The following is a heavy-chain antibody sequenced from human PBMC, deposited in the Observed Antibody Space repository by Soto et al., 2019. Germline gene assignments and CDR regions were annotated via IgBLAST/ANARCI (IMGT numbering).Heavy chain of an antibody. J-gene: IGHJ3*02. V-gene: IGHV4-34*01. Sequence: PSETLSLTCAVYGGSFSGYYWTWIRQTPGKGLEWIGEINHSGSTNYKPSLKSRVSISADTSKKQFSLNLTSVNAADTAVYYCARGECSSNYCFTRWALDIWGQGTVVTVSS. CDR3: ARGECSSNYCFTRWALDI. CDR2: INHSGST. D-gene: IGHD2-2*01. CDR1: GGSFSGYY.